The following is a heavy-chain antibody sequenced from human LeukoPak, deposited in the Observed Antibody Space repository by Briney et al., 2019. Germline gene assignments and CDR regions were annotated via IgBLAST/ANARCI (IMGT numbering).Heavy chain of an antibody. CDR2: ISGSGGST. J-gene: IGHJ4*02. CDR1: GFTFSTYG. V-gene: IGHV3-23*01. CDR3: ARDRLGDYDHSGYYDK. Sequence: GGSLRLSCAASGFTFSTYGMTWVRQAPGKGLEWVSGISGSGGSTYYADSVKGRFTISRDNSKNTLYLQMNNLRAEDTAVYYCARDRLGDYDHSGYYDKWGQGTLVTVSS. D-gene: IGHD3-22*01.